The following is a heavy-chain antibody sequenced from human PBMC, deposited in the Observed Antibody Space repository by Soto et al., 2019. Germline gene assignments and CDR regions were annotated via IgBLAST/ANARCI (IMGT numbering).Heavy chain of an antibody. D-gene: IGHD3-10*01. J-gene: IGHJ4*02. Sequence: ASVKVSCKASGYTFTRYAMHWVRQAPGQRLEWMGWINAGNGNTKYSQKFQGRVTITRDTSASTVYMELSSLKSEDTAVYYCARDHYYGSGSYNYFDYWGQGTLVTVSS. CDR3: ARDHYYGSGSYNYFDY. CDR2: INAGNGNT. V-gene: IGHV1-3*01. CDR1: GYTFTRYA.